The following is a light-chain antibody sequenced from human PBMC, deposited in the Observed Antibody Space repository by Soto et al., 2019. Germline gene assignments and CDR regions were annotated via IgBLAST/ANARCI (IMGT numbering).Light chain of an antibody. CDR1: QSVSSSY. Sequence: EIVLTQSPGTLSLSPGKRATLSCRASQSVSSSYLAWYQQKPGQAPRLLIYGASSRATGIPDRFSGSGSGTDFTLTISRLEPEDFAVYYCQQYGSSPSGALTFGGGTKVEIK. J-gene: IGKJ4*01. CDR3: QQYGSSPSGALT. V-gene: IGKV3-20*01. CDR2: GAS.